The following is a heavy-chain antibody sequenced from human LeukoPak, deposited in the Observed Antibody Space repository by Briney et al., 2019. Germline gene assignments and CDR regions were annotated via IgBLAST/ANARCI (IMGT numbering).Heavy chain of an antibody. Sequence: SETLSLTCTVSGYSISSGYYWGGIRPPPGKGREWIGSIYHRGSTYYNPSLKRRVTISVDTSQNQFSLKLSSVTAADTAVYYCARAFWSAFDYWGQGTLVTVSS. CDR3: ARAFWSAFDY. V-gene: IGHV4-38-2*02. J-gene: IGHJ4*02. CDR1: GYSISSGYY. D-gene: IGHD3-3*01. CDR2: IYHRGST.